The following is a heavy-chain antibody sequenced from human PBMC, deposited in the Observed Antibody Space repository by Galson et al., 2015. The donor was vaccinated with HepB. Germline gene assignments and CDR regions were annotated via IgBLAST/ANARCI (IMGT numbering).Heavy chain of an antibody. CDR1: GFTFSSYA. CDR2: ITASGGST. J-gene: IGHJ4*02. D-gene: IGHD2-15*01. V-gene: IGHV3-23*01. CDR3: AKSWSGSYYFDY. Sequence: SLRLSCAASGFTFSSYAMTWVRQSPGKGLEWVSTITASGGSTYYSDSVKGRFTISRDNSKDTLYLQMSSLRAEDTAVYYCAKSWSGSYYFDYWGQGTLVTVSS.